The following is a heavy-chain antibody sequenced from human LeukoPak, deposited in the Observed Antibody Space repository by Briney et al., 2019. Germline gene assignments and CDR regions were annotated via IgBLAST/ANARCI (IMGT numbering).Heavy chain of an antibody. J-gene: IGHJ4*02. V-gene: IGHV1-46*01. Sequence: ASVKVSCKASGYTFTSYYMHWVRQAPGQGLEWMGIINPSGGSTSYAQKLQGRVTMTTDTSTSTAYMELRSLRSDDTAVYYCARIVPRAAAGSYYFDYWGQGTLVTVSS. CDR3: ARIVPRAAAGSYYFDY. CDR2: INPSGGST. CDR1: GYTFTSYY. D-gene: IGHD6-13*01.